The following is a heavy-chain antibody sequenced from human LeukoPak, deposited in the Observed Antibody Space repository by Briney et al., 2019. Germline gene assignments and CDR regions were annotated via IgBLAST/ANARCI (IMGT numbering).Heavy chain of an antibody. CDR1: GVSISSSSYY. Sequence: SETLSLTCSVSGVSISSSSYYWGWIRQPPGKALEWIGNIYYSGSSYYNPSLKSRVTLSVDTSKNQFSLKLSSVTAADTAVYYCARPWFEMATDAFDIWGRGTMVTVSS. CDR3: ARPWFEMATDAFDI. V-gene: IGHV4-39*01. CDR2: IYYSGSS. J-gene: IGHJ3*02. D-gene: IGHD5-24*01.